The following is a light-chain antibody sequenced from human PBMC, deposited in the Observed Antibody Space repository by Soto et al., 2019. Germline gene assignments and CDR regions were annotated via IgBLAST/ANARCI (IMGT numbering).Light chain of an antibody. Sequence: EIVLTQSPGTLSLSPGERATLSCRASQSVSSSYLAWYHQIPGQAPKLLIQGASGRATGIPDRFSGSGSGTDFTLTISRLEPEDFVVYYCQQYGSSPWTFGQGTRVEIK. J-gene: IGKJ1*01. CDR1: QSVSSSY. CDR2: GAS. V-gene: IGKV3-20*01. CDR3: QQYGSSPWT.